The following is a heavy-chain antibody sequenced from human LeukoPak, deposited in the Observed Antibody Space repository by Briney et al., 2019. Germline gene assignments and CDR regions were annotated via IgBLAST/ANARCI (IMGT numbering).Heavy chain of an antibody. D-gene: IGHD4-17*01. CDR1: GGTFSSYA. CDR3: AIWPTVSNHYFDY. J-gene: IGHJ4*02. CDR2: ITPIFGTA. V-gene: IGHV1-69*13. Sequence: SVKVSCNASGGTFSSYAISWVRHAPGQGLEWMGGITPIFGTANYAQKFQGRVTITADESTSTAYMELSSLRSEDTAVYYCAIWPTVSNHYFDYWGQGTLVTVSS.